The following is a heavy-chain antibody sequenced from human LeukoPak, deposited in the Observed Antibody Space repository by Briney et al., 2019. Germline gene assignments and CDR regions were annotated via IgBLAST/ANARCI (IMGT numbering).Heavy chain of an antibody. CDR3: ARSPLTTVVTPYYFDY. Sequence: GGSLRLSCAASGFTFSSYAMHWVRQAPGKGLEYVSAISSNGGSTYYANSVKGRFTIPRDNSKNTLYLQMGSLRAEDMAVYYCARSPLTTVVTPYYFDYWGQGTLVTVSS. D-gene: IGHD4-23*01. J-gene: IGHJ4*02. CDR2: ISSNGGST. V-gene: IGHV3-64*01. CDR1: GFTFSSYA.